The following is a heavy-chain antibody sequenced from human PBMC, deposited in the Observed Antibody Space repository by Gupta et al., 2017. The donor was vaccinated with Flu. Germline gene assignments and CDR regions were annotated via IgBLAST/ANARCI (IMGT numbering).Heavy chain of an antibody. D-gene: IGHD4-4*01. CDR3: TRGYSSYMTSYN. Sequence: WVRQAPGKGREWMSVIYSGVDTYYAYSVKGRVTISRDNAKNTLYLQMDSLRAEDTAVYYCTRGYSSYMTSYNWGQGSLVTVSS. CDR2: IYSGVDT. J-gene: IGHJ4*02. V-gene: IGHV3-53*01.